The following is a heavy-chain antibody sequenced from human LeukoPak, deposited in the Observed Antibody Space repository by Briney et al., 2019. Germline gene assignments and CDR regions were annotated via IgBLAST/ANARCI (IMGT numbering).Heavy chain of an antibody. CDR3: ASQAF. Sequence: GGSLRLSCAASGFTFSSYSMNWVRQAPGKGLEWVANIKQDGSEKYYVDSVKGRFTISRDNAKNSLYLQMNSLRAEDTAVYYCASQAFWGQGTLVTVSS. V-gene: IGHV3-7*01. CDR2: IKQDGSEK. J-gene: IGHJ4*02. CDR1: GFTFSSYS.